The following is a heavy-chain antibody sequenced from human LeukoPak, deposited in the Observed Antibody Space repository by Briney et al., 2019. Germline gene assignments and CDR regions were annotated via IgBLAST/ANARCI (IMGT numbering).Heavy chain of an antibody. CDR1: GGSISSSSYY. V-gene: IGHV4-30-4*08. Sequence: SETLSLTCTVSGGSISSSSYYWSWIRQPPGKGLEWIGYIYYSGSTYYNPSLKSRVTISVDTSKNQFSLKLSSVTAADTAVYYCARVYYYGSGSYITPYNWFDPWGQGTLVTVSS. CDR2: IYYSGST. J-gene: IGHJ5*02. CDR3: ARVYYYGSGSYITPYNWFDP. D-gene: IGHD3-10*01.